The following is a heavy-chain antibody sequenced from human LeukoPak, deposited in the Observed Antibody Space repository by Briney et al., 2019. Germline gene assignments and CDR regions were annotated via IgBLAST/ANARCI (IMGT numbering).Heavy chain of an antibody. CDR1: GFTFSSYA. CDR3: ARENPYGSGSPNLDY. Sequence: PGGSLRLSCAASGFTFSSYAMSWVRQAPGKGLEWVSGIGSDEGSTYHADSVKGRFTVSRDNSKNTLYLQMNSLRAEDTAVYYCARENPYGSGSPNLDYWGQGTLVTVSS. J-gene: IGHJ4*02. D-gene: IGHD3-10*01. V-gene: IGHV3-23*01. CDR2: IGSDEGST.